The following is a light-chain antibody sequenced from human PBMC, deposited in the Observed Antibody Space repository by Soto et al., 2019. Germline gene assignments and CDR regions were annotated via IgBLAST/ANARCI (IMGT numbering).Light chain of an antibody. J-gene: IGLJ3*02. CDR2: GTS. CDR1: NSNIGTGFD. V-gene: IGLV1-40*01. Sequence: QSVLTQPPSVSGAPGQRVTIACTGNNSNIGTGFDVHWYRHFPGAAPKLLLSGTSHRPSGVPDRFSGSKSGTSASLAITGLQADDEAHYHCCSYAGSRTFVFGGGTKLTVL. CDR3: CSYAGSRTFV.